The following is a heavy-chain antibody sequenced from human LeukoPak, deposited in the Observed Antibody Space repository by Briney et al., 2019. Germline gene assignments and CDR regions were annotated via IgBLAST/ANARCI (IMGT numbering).Heavy chain of an antibody. Sequence: GGSLRLSCAASGFTFSRYAMSWVRQAPGKGLEWVSTFIESGGSTYYADSVKGRFAISRDNSKNTVSLQMNSLRVEDTAVYYCTRDHITSWQIDFWGQGTMVTVSS. D-gene: IGHD2-2*01. CDR1: GFTFSRYA. V-gene: IGHV3-23*01. J-gene: IGHJ4*02. CDR2: FIESGGST. CDR3: TRDHITSWQIDF.